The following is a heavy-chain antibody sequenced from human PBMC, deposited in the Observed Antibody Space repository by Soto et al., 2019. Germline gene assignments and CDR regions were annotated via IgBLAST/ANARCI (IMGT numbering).Heavy chain of an antibody. CDR2: IHHTGST. V-gene: IGHV4-61*01. CDR3: VRERPYYGFDS. CDR1: RGSISSTISSYY. D-gene: IGHD3-22*01. J-gene: IGHJ4*02. Sequence: PSETLSLTCTVSRGSISSTISSYYWSWIRQAPGKGLEWLGYIHHTGSTKYNPSLKSRVSISIDTSKNQFSLQLSSVTDADTDVYYCVRERPYYGFDSWGQGTLVTLS.